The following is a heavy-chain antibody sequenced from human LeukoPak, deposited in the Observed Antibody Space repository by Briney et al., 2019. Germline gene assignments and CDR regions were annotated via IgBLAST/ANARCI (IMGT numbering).Heavy chain of an antibody. CDR1: GFTFDDCA. CDR3: ARVRVVGPMGAFDI. J-gene: IGHJ3*02. CDR2: ISWDGGST. D-gene: IGHD2-15*01. V-gene: IGHV3-43D*03. Sequence: GGSLRLSCAASGFTFDDCAMHWVRQTPGKGLEWVSLISWDGGSTYYADSVKGRFTISRDNSKNTLYLQMNSLRAEDTAVYYCARVRVVGPMGAFDIWGQGTMVTVSS.